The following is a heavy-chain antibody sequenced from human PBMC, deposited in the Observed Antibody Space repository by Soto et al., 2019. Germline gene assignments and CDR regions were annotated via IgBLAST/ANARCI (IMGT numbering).Heavy chain of an antibody. CDR1: GYTFTGYY. J-gene: IGHJ6*02. Sequence: ASVKVSCNASGYTFTGYYMHWVRQAPGQGLEWMGWINPNSGGTNYAQKFQGWVTMTRDTSISTAYMELSRLRSDDTAVYYCARDNAGTTEDGMDVWGQGTTVTVSS. V-gene: IGHV1-2*04. CDR3: ARDNAGTTEDGMDV. D-gene: IGHD1-7*01. CDR2: INPNSGGT.